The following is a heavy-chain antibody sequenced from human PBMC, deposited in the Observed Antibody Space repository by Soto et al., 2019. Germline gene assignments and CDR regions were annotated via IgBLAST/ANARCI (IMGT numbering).Heavy chain of an antibody. CDR2: IVGSGGST. J-gene: IGHJ4*02. Sequence: EVQLVESGGGLVQPGGSLRLSCAASGFTFSSYAMHWVRQAPGKGLEYVSAIVGSGGSTYYANSVKGRFTISRDNSKNTLYLQMGSLRAEDMAVYYCARGAERFDYWGQGTLVTVSS. V-gene: IGHV3-64*01. CDR1: GFTFSSYA. CDR3: ARGAERFDY.